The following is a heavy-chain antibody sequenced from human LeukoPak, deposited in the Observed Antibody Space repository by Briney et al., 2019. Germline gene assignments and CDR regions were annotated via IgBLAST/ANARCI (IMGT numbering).Heavy chain of an antibody. J-gene: IGHJ4*02. Sequence: GASVKVSCKASGYTFTSYHMHWVRQAPGQGLEWMGIINPSGGSTSYAQKFQGRVTMTRDMSTSTVYMELSSLRSEDTAVYYCARELGGVVVPAAPEGVDYWGQGTPVTVSS. D-gene: IGHD2-2*01. CDR3: ARELGGVVVPAAPEGVDY. CDR1: GYTFTSYH. CDR2: INPSGGST. V-gene: IGHV1-46*01.